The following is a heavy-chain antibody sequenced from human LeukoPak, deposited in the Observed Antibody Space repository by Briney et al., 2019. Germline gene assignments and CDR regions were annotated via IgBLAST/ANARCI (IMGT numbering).Heavy chain of an antibody. CDR1: GFPFNSYN. CDR3: ARDEDAF. Sequence: GGSLRLSCAASGFPFNSYNMAWVRQARGKGLEWISYISSDSSTIFYADSVKGRFTISSDNVKNSLFLQLNSLRDEDTAVYYCARDEDAFGGRGTLVTVSS. V-gene: IGHV3-48*02. J-gene: IGHJ4*02. CDR2: ISSDSSTI.